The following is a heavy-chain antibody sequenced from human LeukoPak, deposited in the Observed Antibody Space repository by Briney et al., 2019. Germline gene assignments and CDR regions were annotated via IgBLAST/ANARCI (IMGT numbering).Heavy chain of an antibody. CDR2: ISSSSSYI. Sequence: GGSLRLSCAASGFTFSSYSMNWVRQAPGKGLEWVSSISSSSSYIYYADSVKGRFTISRDNAKNSLYLQMNSLRAEDTAVYYCARATGLVAGPGQGYWFDPWGQGTLVTVSS. CDR1: GFTFSSYS. CDR3: ARATGLVAGPGQGYWFDP. D-gene: IGHD6-19*01. J-gene: IGHJ5*02. V-gene: IGHV3-21*01.